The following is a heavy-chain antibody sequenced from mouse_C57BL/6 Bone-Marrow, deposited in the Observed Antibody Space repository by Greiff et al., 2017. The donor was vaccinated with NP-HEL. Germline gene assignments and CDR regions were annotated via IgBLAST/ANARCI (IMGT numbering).Heavy chain of an antibody. CDR3: ARQLRLWAMDY. J-gene: IGHJ4*01. Sequence: QVQLQQLGAELVRPGTSVKLSCKASGYTFTSYWMHWVKQRPGQGLEWIGVIDPSDSYTNYNQKFKGKATLTVDTSSSTAYMQLSSLTSEDSAVYYCARQLRLWAMDYWGQGTSVTVSS. D-gene: IGHD3-2*02. CDR1: GYTFTSYW. CDR2: IDPSDSYT. V-gene: IGHV1-59*01.